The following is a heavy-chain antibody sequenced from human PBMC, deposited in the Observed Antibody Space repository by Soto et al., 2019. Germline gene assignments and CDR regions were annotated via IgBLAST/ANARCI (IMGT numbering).Heavy chain of an antibody. Sequence: QVQLVQSGAEVKKPGSSVKVSCKASGGTFSSYAISWVRQAPGQGLEWMGGIIPIFGTANYAQKFQGRVTITAEESTSTAYMELSSLRSEDTAVYYCARDSIAMGTDYYYCGMDVWGQGTTVTVSS. CDR2: IIPIFGTA. CDR3: ARDSIAMGTDYYYCGMDV. J-gene: IGHJ6*02. V-gene: IGHV1-69*01. D-gene: IGHD5-18*01. CDR1: GGTFSSYA.